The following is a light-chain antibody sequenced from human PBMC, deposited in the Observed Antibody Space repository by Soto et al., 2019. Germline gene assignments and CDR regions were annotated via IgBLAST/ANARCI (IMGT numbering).Light chain of an antibody. V-gene: IGKV3-20*01. Sequence: EVVLTQSPGTLSLSPGDRATLSCRASQSVTSTYLAWYQQKPGQAPRLLIYGASKRQSGVPDRFSGGGSETEFTLTISSLEPDDCAVYYCQQYSGSFTFGGGTRVDIK. CDR1: QSVTSTY. J-gene: IGKJ4*01. CDR2: GAS. CDR3: QQYSGSFT.